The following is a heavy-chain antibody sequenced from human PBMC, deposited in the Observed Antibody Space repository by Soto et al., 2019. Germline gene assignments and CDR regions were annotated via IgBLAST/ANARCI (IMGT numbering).Heavy chain of an antibody. D-gene: IGHD5-18*01. CDR3: ARGQLWFSPVDY. J-gene: IGHJ4*02. Sequence: GGSLRLSCAASGFTFSSYGMHWVRQAPGKGLEWVAVISYDGSNKYYADSVKGRFTISRDNSKNTLYLQMNSLRAEDTAVYYCARGQLWFSPVDYWGQGTLVTVSS. V-gene: IGHV3-30*03. CDR2: ISYDGSNK. CDR1: GFTFSSYG.